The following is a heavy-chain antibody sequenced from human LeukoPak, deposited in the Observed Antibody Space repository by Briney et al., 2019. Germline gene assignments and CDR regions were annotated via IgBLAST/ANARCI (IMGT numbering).Heavy chain of an antibody. Sequence: GASVKVSCKASGYTFTSYYMHWVRQAPGQGLERMGIINPSGGSTSYAQKFQGRVTMTRDMSTSTVYMELSSLRSEDTAVYYCTRDGLYCSSTSCLGGPGYYYYYMDVWGKGTTVTVSS. V-gene: IGHV1-46*01. D-gene: IGHD2-2*01. J-gene: IGHJ6*03. CDR1: GYTFTSYY. CDR3: TRDGLYCSSTSCLGGPGYYYYYMDV. CDR2: INPSGGST.